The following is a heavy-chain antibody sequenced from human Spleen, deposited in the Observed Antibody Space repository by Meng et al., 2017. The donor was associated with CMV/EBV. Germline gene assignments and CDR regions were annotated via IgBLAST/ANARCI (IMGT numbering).Heavy chain of an antibody. D-gene: IGHD2-2*01. CDR1: GFTFNSYA. CDR2: VSNDGGVE. J-gene: IGHJ4*02. Sequence: GESLKISCAASGFTFNSYALNWVRQAPGKGLEWVALVSNDGGVESYADSVKGRFTISRDTAKNTVYLQMNSLRPEDTSVYYCAKGGCSSTSCYLDYWGQGTLVTVSS. V-gene: IGHV3-30-3*01. CDR3: AKGGCSSTSCYLDY.